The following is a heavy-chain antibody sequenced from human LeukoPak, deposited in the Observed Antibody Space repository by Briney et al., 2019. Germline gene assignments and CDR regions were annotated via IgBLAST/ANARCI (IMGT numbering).Heavy chain of an antibody. CDR3: AKTRILDF. V-gene: IGHV3-64D*06. D-gene: IGHD2-15*01. CDR1: GFSFSTSG. J-gene: IGHJ4*02. CDR2: ISSNGGST. Sequence: GGSLRLSCSASGFSFSTSGMHWVRQAPGKGLEYVSAISSNGGSTHYADSVKGRFTISRDNSKSTLFLQMSSLRADDTAVYYCAKTRILDFWGQGTLVTVSS.